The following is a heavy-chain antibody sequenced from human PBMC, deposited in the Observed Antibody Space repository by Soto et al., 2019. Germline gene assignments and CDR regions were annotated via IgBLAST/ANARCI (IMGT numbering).Heavy chain of an antibody. CDR2: ISSGGNTI. D-gene: IGHD3-22*01. V-gene: IGHV3-11*01. CDR3: ARGGVYYDTSGYNAFDI. CDR1: GFTFSDYY. J-gene: IGHJ3*02. Sequence: GGSLRLSCAASGFTFSDYYMSWIHQAPGKGLEWFSYISSGGNTINYADSVKGRFTISRDNAKNSLFLQMDSLRAEDTAVYYCARGGVYYDTSGYNAFDIWGQGTMVTVSS.